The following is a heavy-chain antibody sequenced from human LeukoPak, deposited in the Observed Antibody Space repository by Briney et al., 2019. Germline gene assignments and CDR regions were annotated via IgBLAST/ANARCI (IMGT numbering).Heavy chain of an antibody. Sequence: SETLSLTCTVSGGSISNYYWTWIRQPPGKGLEWIGFIYYTGSTKYNPSLNSRVTMSIDTSKTQFSLNLSSAAAADTAVYYCARDDSGTYPYAFDIWGQGTTVTVSS. CDR3: ARDDSGTYPYAFDI. V-gene: IGHV4-59*01. J-gene: IGHJ3*02. CDR1: GGSISNYY. CDR2: IYYTGST. D-gene: IGHD1-26*01.